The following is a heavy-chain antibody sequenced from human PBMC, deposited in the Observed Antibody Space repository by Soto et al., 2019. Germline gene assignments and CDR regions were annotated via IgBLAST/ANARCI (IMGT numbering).Heavy chain of an antibody. CDR1: GGSISGYY. CDR2: MYNTGST. CDR3: ARQDYGSGSTSATHYYYGMDV. V-gene: IGHV4-59*08. D-gene: IGHD3-10*01. Sequence: PSETLSLTCTVSGGSISGYYWSWIRQPPGKGLEWIGYMYNTGSTVYNPSFKSRVTISVDTSKNQFSLKLSSVTAADTAVYYCARQDYGSGSTSATHYYYGMDVWGQGTTVT. J-gene: IGHJ6*02.